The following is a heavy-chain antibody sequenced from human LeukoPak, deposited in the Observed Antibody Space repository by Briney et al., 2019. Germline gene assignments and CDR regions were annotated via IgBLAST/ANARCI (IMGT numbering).Heavy chain of an antibody. CDR3: VRESTGDLSFDH. CDR2: INPNGGGT. V-gene: IGHV1-2*02. Sequence: GASVKVSCKGSGYTFSNYGIIWVRQAPGQGLEWMGWINPNGGGTNYAQKFLGRVTMTRDMSISTGYMELSSLRSDDTAVYYCVRESTGDLSFDHWGQGTLVTVSS. J-gene: IGHJ4*02. D-gene: IGHD3-10*01. CDR1: GYTFSNYG.